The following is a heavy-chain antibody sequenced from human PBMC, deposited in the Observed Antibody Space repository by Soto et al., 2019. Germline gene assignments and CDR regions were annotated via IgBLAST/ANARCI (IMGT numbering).Heavy chain of an antibody. CDR1: GGSISSGDYY. V-gene: IGHV4-31*03. CDR2: IHNSGTT. Sequence: QVQLQESGPGLVKPSQTLSLICTVSGGSISSGDYYWRWIRQHPGKDLERIGYIHNSGTTYYSPPLKSRVTMSVNTSKNQLSLKLTSVTAADTAVYYCARGVTFGGVIAPRFDPWGQGPRVTVSS. J-gene: IGHJ5*02. CDR3: ARGVTFGGVIAPRFDP. D-gene: IGHD3-16*02.